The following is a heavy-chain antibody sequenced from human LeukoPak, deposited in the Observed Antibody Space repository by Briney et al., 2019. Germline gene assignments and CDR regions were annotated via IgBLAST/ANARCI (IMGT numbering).Heavy chain of an antibody. Sequence: SETLSLTCTVSGGSISSSSYYWGWIRQPPGKGLEWIGSIYYSGSTYYNPSLKSRVTISVDTSKNQFSLKLSSVTAADTAVYYCAREADILTGYSTNWFDPWGQGTLVTVSS. J-gene: IGHJ5*02. V-gene: IGHV4-39*07. CDR3: AREADILTGYSTNWFDP. CDR1: GGSISSSSYY. CDR2: IYYSGST. D-gene: IGHD3-9*01.